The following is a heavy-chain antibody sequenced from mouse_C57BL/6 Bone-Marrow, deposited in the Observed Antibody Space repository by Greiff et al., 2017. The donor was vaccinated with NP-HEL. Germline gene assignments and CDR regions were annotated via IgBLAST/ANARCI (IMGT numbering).Heavy chain of an antibody. V-gene: IGHV1-18*01. Sequence: VQLQQSGPELVKPGASVKIPCKASGYTFTDYNMDWVKQSHGKSLEWIGDINPNNGGTIYNQKFKGKATLTVDKSSSTAYMELRSLTSEDTAVYDCARIEADFLPGFAYWGQGTLGTVSA. CDR3: ARIEADFLPGFAY. J-gene: IGHJ3*01. CDR2: INPNNGGT. CDR1: GYTFTDYN.